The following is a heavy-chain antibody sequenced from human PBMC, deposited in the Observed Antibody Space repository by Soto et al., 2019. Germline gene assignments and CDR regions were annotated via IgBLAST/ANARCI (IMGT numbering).Heavy chain of an antibody. Sequence: QLTLKESGPTLVKPTPTLTLTCTFSGFSLSTSGVGVAWIRQPPGKALEWLALIYWDDDKRYRQSLESRLTITKDTSKNQVVLTTTNMDSVDTSTYYCAYLPCSGGSCYWFSFSGMDVWGQGTTVTVSS. CDR1: GFSLSTSGVG. D-gene: IGHD2-15*01. J-gene: IGHJ6*02. CDR3: AYLPCSGGSCYWFSFSGMDV. CDR2: IYWDDDK. V-gene: IGHV2-5*02.